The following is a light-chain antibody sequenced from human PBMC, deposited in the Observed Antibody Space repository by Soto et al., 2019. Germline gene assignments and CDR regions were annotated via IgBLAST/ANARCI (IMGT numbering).Light chain of an antibody. Sequence: QLVLTQPPSVSAAPGQTVTISCSGSRSNIGHNYVSWYQHLPGTAPKLLIYDNHKRPSGIPDRFSGSQSGTSATLGITGLQTGDEADYYCGAWDTSLTTVLFGGGTKLTVL. J-gene: IGLJ2*01. CDR1: RSNIGHNY. CDR3: GAWDTSLTTVL. V-gene: IGLV1-51*01. CDR2: DNH.